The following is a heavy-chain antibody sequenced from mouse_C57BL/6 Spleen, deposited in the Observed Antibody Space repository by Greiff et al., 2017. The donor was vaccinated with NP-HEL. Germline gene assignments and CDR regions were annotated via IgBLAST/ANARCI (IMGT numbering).Heavy chain of an antibody. V-gene: IGHV1-7*01. CDR2: INPSSGYP. CDR1: GYTFTSYW. J-gene: IGHJ1*03. CDR3: AAISQV. Sequence: VQLQQSGAELAKPGASVKLSCKASGYTFTSYWMHWVKQRPGQGLEWIGYINPSSGYPKYNQKFKDKAPLTAAKSSSTAYMQLSSLTYEDSAVYYCAAISQVWGTGTTVTVSS.